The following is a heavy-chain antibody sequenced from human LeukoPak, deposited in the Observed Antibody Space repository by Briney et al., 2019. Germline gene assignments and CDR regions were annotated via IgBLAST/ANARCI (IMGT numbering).Heavy chain of an antibody. J-gene: IGHJ4*02. D-gene: IGHD3-22*01. CDR3: AKGGSSGYYYEDY. CDR1: GFTFDDYA. CDR2: ISGDGGST. V-gene: IGHV3-43*02. Sequence: TGGSLRLSCAASGFTFDDYAMHWVRQAPGKGLEWVSLISGDGGSTYYADSVKGQFTISRDNSKNSLCLQMNSLRTEDTALYYCAKGGSSGYYYEDYWGQGTLVTVSS.